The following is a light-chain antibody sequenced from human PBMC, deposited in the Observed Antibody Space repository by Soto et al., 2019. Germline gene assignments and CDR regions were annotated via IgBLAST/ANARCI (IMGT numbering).Light chain of an antibody. Sequence: QSVLTQPPSASGSPGQSVTISCTGTSSDVGGYNYVSWYQKHPGKAPNLMIYEVTKRPSGVPDRFSGSKSASTASLTVSGLQAEDEADYYCSSYAGTDNFDVFGTGTKLTVL. CDR3: SSYAGTDNFDV. CDR1: SSDVGGYNY. CDR2: EVT. J-gene: IGLJ1*01. V-gene: IGLV2-8*01.